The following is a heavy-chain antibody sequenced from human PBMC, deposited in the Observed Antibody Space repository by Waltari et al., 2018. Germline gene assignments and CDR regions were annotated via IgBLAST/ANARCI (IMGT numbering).Heavy chain of an antibody. D-gene: IGHD2-2*01. CDR2: VHHSGKT. CDR1: GDSISGNYW. CDR3: AGDRAIGLFFDY. Sequence: QVQLQESGQGLVKPSGTLSLTCAVSGDSISGNYWWSWVRQSPEKGLEWIGQVHHSGKTHYNPSLQSRVTISVDKPKNQFSLSLNSVTGADTAVYYCAGDRAIGLFFDYWGRGTLVTVSS. V-gene: IGHV4-4*02. J-gene: IGHJ4*02.